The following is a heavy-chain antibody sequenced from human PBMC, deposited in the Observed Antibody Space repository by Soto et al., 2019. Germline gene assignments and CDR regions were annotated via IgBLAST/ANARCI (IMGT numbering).Heavy chain of an antibody. CDR2: FDPEDGET. Sequence: GALVKVSCKVSGYTLTESSMHWVRQAPGKGLEWMGGFDPEDGETIYAQKFQGRVTMTEDTSTDTAYMELSSLRSEDTAVYYCATGDLDYSGYDPKDFDYWGQGTLVTVSS. D-gene: IGHD5-12*01. CDR3: ATGDLDYSGYDPKDFDY. J-gene: IGHJ4*02. V-gene: IGHV1-24*01. CDR1: GYTLTESS.